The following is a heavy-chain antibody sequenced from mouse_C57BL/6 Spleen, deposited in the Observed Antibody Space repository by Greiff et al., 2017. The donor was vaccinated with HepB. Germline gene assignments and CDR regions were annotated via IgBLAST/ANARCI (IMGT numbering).Heavy chain of an antibody. J-gene: IGHJ4*01. CDR2: ISSGSSTI. CDR3: ARPPYGSSYDDYAMDY. CDR1: GFTFSDYG. D-gene: IGHD1-1*01. V-gene: IGHV5-17*01. Sequence: DVKLVESGGGLVKPGGSLKLSCAASGFTFSDYGMHWVRQAPEKGLEWVAYISSGSSTIYYADTVKGRFTISRDNAKNTLFLQMTSLRSEDTAMYYCARPPYGSSYDDYAMDYWGQGTSVTVSS.